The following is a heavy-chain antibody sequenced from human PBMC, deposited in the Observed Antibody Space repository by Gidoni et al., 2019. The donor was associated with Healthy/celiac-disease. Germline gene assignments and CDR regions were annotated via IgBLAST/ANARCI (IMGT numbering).Heavy chain of an antibody. CDR3: ARDRGSRVSSDY. CDR2: INPSGGST. V-gene: IGHV1-46*01. CDR1: GYTFTSYY. D-gene: IGHD3-10*01. Sequence: QVQLVQSGAEVKKPGALVKVSCKASGYTFTSYYMHWVRQAPGQGLEWMGIINPSGGSTSYAQKFQGRVTMTRDTSTSTVYMELSSLRSEDTAVYYCARDRGSRVSSDYWGQGTLVTVSS. J-gene: IGHJ4*02.